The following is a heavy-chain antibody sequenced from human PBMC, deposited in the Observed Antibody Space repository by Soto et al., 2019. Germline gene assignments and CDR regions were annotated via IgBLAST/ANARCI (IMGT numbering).Heavy chain of an antibody. V-gene: IGHV4-59*12. CDR1: GGSISSYY. CDR2: IYYSGST. Sequence: PSETLSLTCTVSGGSISSYYWSWIRQPPGKGLEWIGYIYYSGSTNYNPSLKSRVTISVDTSKNLFSLKLSSVTAADTAVYFCVREDDGGDRDYYGLDVWGQGTTVTVSS. J-gene: IGHJ6*02. CDR3: VREDDGGDRDYYGLDV. D-gene: IGHD4-17*01.